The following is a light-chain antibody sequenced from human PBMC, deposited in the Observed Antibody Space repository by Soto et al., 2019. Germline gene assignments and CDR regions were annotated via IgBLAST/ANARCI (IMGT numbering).Light chain of an antibody. CDR1: SSNIGNNA. CDR2: YDD. Sequence: QSVLTQPPSVSEAPRQRVTISCSGSSSNIGNNAVNWYQQLPGKAPKLLIYYDDLLPSGVSDRFSGSKSGTSASLTISGLQAEDEADYYSSSYTSSSTLCVFGTGTKVTVL. J-gene: IGLJ1*01. CDR3: SSYTSSSTLCV. V-gene: IGLV1-36*01.